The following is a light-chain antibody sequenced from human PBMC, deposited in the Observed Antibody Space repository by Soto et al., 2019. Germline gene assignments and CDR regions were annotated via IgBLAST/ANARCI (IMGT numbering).Light chain of an antibody. V-gene: IGKV2-28*01. Sequence: DIVMTQSPLSLPVTPGEPASISCRSSQSLLHSNGYNYLDWYLQKPGQPPQLLISLGSNRASGVPDTFSGSGSGTDFTLKIITVEAEDVGVYYCMQTLQTPVTFGGGTKVEIK. J-gene: IGKJ4*01. CDR1: QSLLHSNGYNY. CDR3: MQTLQTPVT. CDR2: LGS.